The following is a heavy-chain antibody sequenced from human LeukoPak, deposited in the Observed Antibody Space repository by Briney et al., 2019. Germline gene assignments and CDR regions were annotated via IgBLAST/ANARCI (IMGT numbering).Heavy chain of an antibody. D-gene: IGHD5-24*01. J-gene: IGHJ4*02. V-gene: IGHV3-74*01. CDR1: GFTFSSYW. Sequence: RGSLRLSCAASGFTFSSYWMHWVRQAPGKGLVWVSRINSDGSSTSYADSVKGRFTISRDNAKNTLYLQMNSLRAEDTAVYYCASPVEMATSALENWGQGTLVTVSS. CDR3: ASPVEMATSALEN. CDR2: INSDGSST.